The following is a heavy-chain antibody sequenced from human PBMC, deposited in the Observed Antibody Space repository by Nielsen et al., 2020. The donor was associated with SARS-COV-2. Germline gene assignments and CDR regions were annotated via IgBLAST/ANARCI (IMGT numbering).Heavy chain of an antibody. V-gene: IGHV4-61*01. CDR2: LFYSGNT. CDR1: GGSISSGSHY. D-gene: IGHD5-24*01. CDR3: VRIDMATISGDY. J-gene: IGHJ4*02. Sequence: SETLSLTCIVSGGSISSGSHYLIWLRPPPGKDLEWIGYLFYSGNTNYNSSLKSRVTISVDTSNNQFSLKVNSVTAADTAVYYCVRIDMATISGDYWGRGTLVTVFS.